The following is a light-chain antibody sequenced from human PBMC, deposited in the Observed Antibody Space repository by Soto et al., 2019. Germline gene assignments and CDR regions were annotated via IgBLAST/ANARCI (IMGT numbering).Light chain of an antibody. CDR2: GAS. CDR1: QSVRNTY. Sequence: EIVLTQSPGTLSLSPGERVTLSCRASQSVRNTYLAWYQQKPGQAPRLVVSGASSRATGIPDRYSGSGSGTYFTLTINRLEPEDFAVYFCQQYGESPPTFGGGTKVEIK. V-gene: IGKV3-20*01. J-gene: IGKJ4*01. CDR3: QQYGESPPT.